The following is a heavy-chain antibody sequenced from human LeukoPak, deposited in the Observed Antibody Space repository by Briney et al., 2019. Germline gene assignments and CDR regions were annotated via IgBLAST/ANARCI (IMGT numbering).Heavy chain of an antibody. CDR2: INHSGST. J-gene: IGHJ4*02. CDR1: GGAFSGYY. V-gene: IGHV4-34*01. CDR3: ARRRYDASGYYPSRGRYFDY. Sequence: SETLSLSCAVYGGAFSGYYWSWIRQLPEKGLEWIGEINHSGSTNYNPSLKSPVTISVDTSKNQFSLKLSSVTAADTAVYYCARRRYDASGYYPSRGRYFDYWGQGTLATVSS. D-gene: IGHD3-22*01.